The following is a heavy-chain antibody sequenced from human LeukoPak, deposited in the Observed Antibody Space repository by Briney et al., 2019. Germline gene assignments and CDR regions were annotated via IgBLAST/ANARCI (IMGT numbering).Heavy chain of an antibody. V-gene: IGHV4-39*01. Sequence: SETLSLTCTVSGGSISSSSYYWGWLRQPPGKGLECIGNIYYSGSTYYNPSLKSRATVSVDTTKNQFSMNLSSVTAADTAVYYCARYYYGSGSYYYFDSWGQGTLVTVSS. CDR1: GGSISSSSYY. CDR2: IYYSGST. D-gene: IGHD3-10*01. J-gene: IGHJ4*02. CDR3: ARYYYGSGSYYYFDS.